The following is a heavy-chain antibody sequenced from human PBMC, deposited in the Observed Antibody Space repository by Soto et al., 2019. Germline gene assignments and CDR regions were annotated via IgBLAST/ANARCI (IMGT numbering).Heavy chain of an antibody. CDR2: ISTHNGNT. D-gene: IGHD3-3*01. V-gene: IGHV1-18*04. Sequence: QDQLVQSGAEVKKPGASVKVSCRASVFTSSGISWVRQAPGQRLEWMGWISTHNGNTIYAQKFQGRVIMTMDTSTTTVYMELRSLRPDDTAVYLCAREGILGLFDAYDLWGQGTMVTVSS. J-gene: IGHJ3*01. CDR3: AREGILGLFDAYDL. CDR1: VFTSSG.